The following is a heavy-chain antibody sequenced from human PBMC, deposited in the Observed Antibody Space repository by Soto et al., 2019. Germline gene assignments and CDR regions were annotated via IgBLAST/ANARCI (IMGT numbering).Heavy chain of an antibody. D-gene: IGHD3-3*01. CDR3: AAVAGYYDFWSGYYSTQVYYYYGMDV. CDR1: GFTFTSSA. J-gene: IGHJ6*02. Sequence: SVKVSCKASGFTFTSSAVQWVRQARGQRLEWIGWIVVGSGNTNYAQKFQERVTITRDMSTSTAYMELSSLRSEDTAVYYCAAVAGYYDFWSGYYSTQVYYYYGMDVWGQGTTVTVSS. V-gene: IGHV1-58*01. CDR2: IVVGSGNT.